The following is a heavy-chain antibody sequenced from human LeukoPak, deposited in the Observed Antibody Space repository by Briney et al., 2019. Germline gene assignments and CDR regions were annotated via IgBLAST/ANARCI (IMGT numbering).Heavy chain of an antibody. Sequence: SETLSLTCGVSGYFVSSGYYWGWIRQPPGKGLEWIGTIYQSGTTYYNPSLTGRVTMSVDTSKNQFSLKLSSVTAADTAVYYCARVRYNWNRDFDYWGQGTLVTVSS. CDR3: ARVRYNWNRDFDY. V-gene: IGHV4-38-2*01. D-gene: IGHD1-20*01. CDR1: GYFVSSGYY. J-gene: IGHJ4*02. CDR2: IYQSGTT.